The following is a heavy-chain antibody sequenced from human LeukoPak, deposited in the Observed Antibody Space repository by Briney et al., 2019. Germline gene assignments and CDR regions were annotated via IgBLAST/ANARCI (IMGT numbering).Heavy chain of an antibody. D-gene: IGHD3-10*01. CDR2: IYPGDPDT. V-gene: IGHV5-51*03. CDR1: GYSFTSYW. Sequence: GESLKISCKGSGYSFTSYWIGWVRQMPGKGLEWMGIIYPGDPDTRYSPSFQGQVTISADKSISTAYLQWSSLKASDTAMYYCARLLTYYYGSGSLFDYWGQGTLVTVSS. CDR3: ARLLTYYYGSGSLFDY. J-gene: IGHJ4*02.